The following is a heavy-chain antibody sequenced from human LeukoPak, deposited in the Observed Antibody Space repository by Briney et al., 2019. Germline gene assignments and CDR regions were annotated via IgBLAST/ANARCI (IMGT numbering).Heavy chain of an antibody. CDR2: ISSSSSTI. V-gene: IGHV3-48*02. Sequence: GGSLRLSCAASGFTFSSYSMNWVRQAPGKGLEWVPYISSSSSTIYYADSVKGRFTISRDNAKNSLYLQMNSLRDEDTAVYYCALGVTTVNAFDIWGQGTMVTVSS. CDR1: GFTFSSYS. CDR3: ALGVTTVNAFDI. D-gene: IGHD4-17*01. J-gene: IGHJ3*02.